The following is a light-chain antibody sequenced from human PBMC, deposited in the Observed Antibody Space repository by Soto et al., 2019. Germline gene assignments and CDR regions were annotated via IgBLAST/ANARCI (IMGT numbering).Light chain of an antibody. CDR3: RACDGSLNCLV. CDR2: SSN. CDR1: SSNIGSNS. V-gene: IGLV1-44*01. J-gene: IGLJ2*01. Sequence: QSVLTQPPSASGTPGQRVTISCSGSSSNIGSNSVNWYQQLPGTAPKLLMYSSNQRPPGVPDRFSGSKSGTSASLAISGLQSEDEAAYYCRACDGSLNCLVFGGGTKLTVL.